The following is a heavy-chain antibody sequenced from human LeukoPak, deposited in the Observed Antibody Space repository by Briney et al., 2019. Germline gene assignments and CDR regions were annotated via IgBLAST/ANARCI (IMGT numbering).Heavy chain of an antibody. CDR3: ARGLSSWFDY. J-gene: IGHJ4*02. CDR2: INHNGNVN. D-gene: IGHD6-13*01. V-gene: IGHV3-7*01. CDR1: GFTFSSYW. Sequence: GGSLRLSCAASGFTFSSYWMNWARQAPGKGLEWVASINHNGNVNYYVDSVKGRFTISRDNAKNSLYLQMNSLRAEDTAVYYCARGLSSWFDYWGQGTLVTVSS.